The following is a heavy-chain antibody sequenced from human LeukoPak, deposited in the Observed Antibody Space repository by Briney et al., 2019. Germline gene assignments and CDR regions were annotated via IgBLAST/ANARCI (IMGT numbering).Heavy chain of an antibody. D-gene: IGHD5-12*01. Sequence: PSEALSFTCTVSGGSISSGGYYWSWIRQHPGKGLEWIGYIYYSGSTYYNPSLKSRVTISVDTSNNQFSLKLSSVTAADTAVYYCARIGYSGYDFDYWGQGTLVTVSS. CDR3: ARIGYSGYDFDY. CDR2: IYYSGST. V-gene: IGHV4-31*03. CDR1: GGSISSGGYY. J-gene: IGHJ4*02.